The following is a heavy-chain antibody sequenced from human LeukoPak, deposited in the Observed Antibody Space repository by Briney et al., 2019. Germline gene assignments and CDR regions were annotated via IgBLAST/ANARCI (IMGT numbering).Heavy chain of an antibody. Sequence: GGSLRLSCAASGFSFSTYAMSWVRQAPGQGLEWVSPISGSGKTYYPDSAKGRFTTSRDNSKNTLFLLMNGLRAEDTALYYCAKERDAKGYFDYWGQGTLVTVSS. CDR2: ISGSGKT. J-gene: IGHJ4*02. V-gene: IGHV3-23*01. CDR1: GFSFSTYA. CDR3: AKERDAKGYFDY.